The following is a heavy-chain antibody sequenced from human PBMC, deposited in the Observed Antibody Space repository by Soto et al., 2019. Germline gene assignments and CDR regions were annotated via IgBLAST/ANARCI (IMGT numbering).Heavy chain of an antibody. J-gene: IGHJ5*02. CDR3: ARDAVLMGLSNNWFDP. CDR2: ISSSSSYI. V-gene: IGHV3-21*01. D-gene: IGHD2-15*01. Sequence: PGGSLRLSCAASGFTFSSYSMNWVRQAPGKGLEWVSSISSSSSYIYYADSVKGRFTISRDNAKNSLYLQMNSLRAEDTAVYYCARDAVLMGLSNNWFDPWGQGTLVTVSS. CDR1: GFTFSSYS.